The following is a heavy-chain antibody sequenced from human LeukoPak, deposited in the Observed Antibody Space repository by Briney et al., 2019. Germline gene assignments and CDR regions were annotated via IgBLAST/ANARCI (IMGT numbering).Heavy chain of an antibody. CDR2: ISGNDGRT. V-gene: IGHV3-23*01. J-gene: IGHJ6*03. Sequence: GGSLRLSCAASGFTFSIYAMTWVRQAPGKGLEWVSTISGNDGRTFYADSVKGRFTISRDNSKNTLYLQMNSLRAEDTAVYYCARERQQLVQFHYYYYYMDVWGKGTTVTVSS. CDR1: GFTFSIYA. CDR3: ARERQQLVQFHYYYYYMDV. D-gene: IGHD6-13*01.